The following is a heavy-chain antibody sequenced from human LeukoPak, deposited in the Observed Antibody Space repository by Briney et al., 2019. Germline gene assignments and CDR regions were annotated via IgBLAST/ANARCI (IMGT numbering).Heavy chain of an antibody. CDR2: MFYGGST. D-gene: IGHD6-6*01. CDR3: ARARASIAGRVYYYYYMDV. Sequence: PSETLSLTCTVSGGSISSNSYYWGWIRQPPGKGLEWIGNMFYGGSTCYNPSLKSRVTMSVDTSKNQFSLKLNSVTAADTAVYYCARARASIAGRVYYYYYMDVWGKGTTVTVSS. V-gene: IGHV4-39*01. CDR1: GGSISSNSYY. J-gene: IGHJ6*03.